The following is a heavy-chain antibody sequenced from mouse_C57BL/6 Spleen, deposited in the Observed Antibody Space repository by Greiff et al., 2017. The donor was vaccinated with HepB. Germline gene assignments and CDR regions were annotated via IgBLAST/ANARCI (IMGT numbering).Heavy chain of an antibody. V-gene: IGHV1-18*01. CDR3: ARWADDYDRSMDY. Sequence: EVKLQESGPELVKPGASVKIPCKASGYTFTDYNMDWVKQSHGKSLEWIGDINPNNGGTIYNQKFKGKATLTVDKSSSTAYMELRSLTSEDTAVYYCARWADDYDRSMDYWGQGTSVTVSS. CDR2: INPNNGGT. D-gene: IGHD2-4*01. J-gene: IGHJ4*01. CDR1: GYTFTDYN.